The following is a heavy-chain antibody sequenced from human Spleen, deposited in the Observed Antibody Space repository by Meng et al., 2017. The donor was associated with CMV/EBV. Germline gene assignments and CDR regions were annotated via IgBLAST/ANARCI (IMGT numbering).Heavy chain of an antibody. Sequence: GESLKISCAASGFTVSTNYMSWVRQAPGQGLEWVSVIYAGGGTYYADSVKGRFTVSRDDSKNAVYLQVSSLRAEDTAVYYCARGDSSSSAPLDSWGQGTLVTVSS. CDR1: GFTVSTNY. V-gene: IGHV3-53*01. CDR3: ARGDSSSSAPLDS. CDR2: IYAGGGT. D-gene: IGHD3-16*01. J-gene: IGHJ4*02.